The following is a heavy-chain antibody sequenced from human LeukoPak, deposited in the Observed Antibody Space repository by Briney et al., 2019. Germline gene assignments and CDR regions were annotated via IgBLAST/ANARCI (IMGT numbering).Heavy chain of an antibody. D-gene: IGHD6-13*01. J-gene: IGHJ4*02. CDR1: GYTFTSYA. V-gene: IGHV1-69*13. CDR2: IIPIFGTA. Sequence: SVKVSCKASGYTFTSYAISWVRQAPGQGLEWMGGIIPIFGTANYAQKFQGRVTITADESTSTAYMELSSLRSEDTAVYYCARGVAAALYFDYWGQGTLVTVSS. CDR3: ARGVAAALYFDY.